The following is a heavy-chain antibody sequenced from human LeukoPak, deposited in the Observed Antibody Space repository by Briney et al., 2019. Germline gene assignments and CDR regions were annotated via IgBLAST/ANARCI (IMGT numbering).Heavy chain of an antibody. CDR1: VGSFSGYS. V-gene: IGHV4-34*01. D-gene: IGHD6-19*01. Sequence: SETLPLTCAVYVGSFSGYSWSWIRQPPGKGLEWIGEINHSGSTNYNPSLKSRVTLSVDTSKNQFSLKLSSVTAADTAVYYCARGRGAVAGRWYFDLWGRGTLVTVSS. CDR3: ARGRGAVAGRWYFDL. J-gene: IGHJ2*01. CDR2: INHSGST.